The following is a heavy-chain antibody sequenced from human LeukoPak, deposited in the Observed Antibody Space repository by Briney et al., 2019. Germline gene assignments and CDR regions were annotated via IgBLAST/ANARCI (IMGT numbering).Heavy chain of an antibody. Sequence: GGSLRLSCAASGFTFSDYYMSWIRQAPGKGLEWVSYISSSGSTIYYADSVKGRFTISRDNAKNSLYLQMNSLRAEDTAVYYCARDGDKYSSSWYASDYFDYWGQGTLVTVSS. V-gene: IGHV3-11*04. CDR1: GFTFSDYY. J-gene: IGHJ4*02. CDR3: ARDGDKYSSSWYASDYFDY. D-gene: IGHD6-13*01. CDR2: ISSSGSTI.